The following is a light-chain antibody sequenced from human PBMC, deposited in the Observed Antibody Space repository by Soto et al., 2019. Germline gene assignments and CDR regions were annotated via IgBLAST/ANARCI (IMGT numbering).Light chain of an antibody. J-gene: IGLJ1*01. V-gene: IGLV2-11*01. CDR2: DVS. CDR3: CSYAGSYTHYV. Sequence: QSVLTQPRSVSGSPGQSVTISCTGTSSDVDDYNYVSWYQQHPGKAPKLMIYDVSKRPSGVPDRFSGSKSGNTASLTISGLRAADEADYYCCSYAGSYTHYVFGTGTKLTVL. CDR1: SSDVDDYNY.